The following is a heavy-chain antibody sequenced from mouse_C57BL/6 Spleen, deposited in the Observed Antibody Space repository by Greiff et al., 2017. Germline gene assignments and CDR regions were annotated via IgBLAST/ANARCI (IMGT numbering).Heavy chain of an antibody. V-gene: IGHV2-5*01. D-gene: IGHD6-5*01. CDR3: AISTPYDYYAMDY. CDR1: GFSLTSYG. J-gene: IGHJ4*01. Sequence: QVQLQQSGPGLVQPSQSLSITCTVSGFSLTSYGVHWVRQSPGKGLEWLGVIWRGGSTDYNAAFMSRLSITKDNSTSQVFFKMNSLQADDTAIYYCAISTPYDYYAMDYWGQGTSVTVSS. CDR2: IWRGGST.